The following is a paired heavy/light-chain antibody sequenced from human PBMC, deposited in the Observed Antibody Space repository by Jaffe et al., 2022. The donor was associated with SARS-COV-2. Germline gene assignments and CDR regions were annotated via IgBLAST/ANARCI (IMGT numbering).Heavy chain of an antibody. J-gene: IGHJ4*02. CDR3: ARGRTEDLAD. V-gene: IGHV1-2*06. CDR1: GYTFTASY. Sequence: QVQLMQSGAEVKKPGASVTVSCKASGYTFTASYMHWMRQAPGQGLEWMGRINPSSGVTNYLQKFQGRVTMTRDTSINTVYMEVRSLRYDDTAVYYCARGRTEDLADWGQGTLVTVSS. CDR2: INPSSGVT. D-gene: IGHD1-1*01.
Light chain of an antibody. CDR1: SSDVGAYTY. CDR2: DVI. Sequence: QSALTQPRSVSGSPGQSVTISCTGTSSDVGAYTYVSWYQHHPGKAPTLMIYDVIRRPSGVPDRFSGSKSDNTASLTISGLQAEDEADYYCCSYAGSYTLIFGGGTKLTVL. CDR3: CSYAGSYTLI. J-gene: IGLJ2*01. V-gene: IGLV2-11*01.